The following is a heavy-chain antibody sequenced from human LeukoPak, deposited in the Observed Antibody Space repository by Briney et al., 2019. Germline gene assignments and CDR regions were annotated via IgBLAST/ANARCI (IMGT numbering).Heavy chain of an antibody. CDR3: ARHVVGATRWFDP. CDR1: GGSISSYY. D-gene: IGHD1-26*01. Sequence: SGTMSLTCTVSGGSISSYYWSWIRQPPGKGLEWIGYIYTSGSTNYNPSLKSRVTISVDTSKNQFSLKLSSVTAADTAVYYCARHVVGATRWFDPWGQGTLVTVSS. V-gene: IGHV4-4*09. CDR2: IYTSGST. J-gene: IGHJ5*02.